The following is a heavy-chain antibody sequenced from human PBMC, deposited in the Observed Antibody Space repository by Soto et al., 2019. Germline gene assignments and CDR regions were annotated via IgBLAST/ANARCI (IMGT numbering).Heavy chain of an antibody. Sequence: KASETLSLTCSVSGGSISSGYYYWSWIRQPPGKGLEWIGNIYYSGNTYYNPSLKSRLIISIDTSKNQFSLKVGSVTAADTAVYYCARNVVAVAGEAFDICGQGTMVTVSS. CDR3: ARNVVAVAGEAFDI. J-gene: IGHJ3*02. CDR2: IYYSGNT. V-gene: IGHV4-30-4*01. D-gene: IGHD6-19*01. CDR1: GGSISSGYYY.